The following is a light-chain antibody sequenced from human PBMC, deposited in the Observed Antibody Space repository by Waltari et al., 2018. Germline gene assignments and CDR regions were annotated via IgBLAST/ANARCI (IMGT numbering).Light chain of an antibody. CDR2: YDD. V-gene: IGLV1-36*01. J-gene: IGLJ3*02. CDR1: RPKIGNNA. Sequence: QSVLTQPPSVSEAPRQRVTIPCSGSRPKIGNNAVNWYQQLPGKAPKLLIYYDDLLPSGVSDRFSGSKSGTSASLAISGLQSEDEADYYCAAWDDSLNGWVFGGGTKLTVL. CDR3: AAWDDSLNGWV.